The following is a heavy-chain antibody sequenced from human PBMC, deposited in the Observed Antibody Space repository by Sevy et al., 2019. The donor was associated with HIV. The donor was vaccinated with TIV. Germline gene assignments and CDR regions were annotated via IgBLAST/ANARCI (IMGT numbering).Heavy chain of an antibody. CDR3: TRDVQALWFGEMLFDY. CDR2: IRSKAYGGTT. V-gene: IGHV3-49*04. J-gene: IGHJ4*02. Sequence: GGSLRLSCTASGFTFGDYAMSWVRQAPGKGLEWVGFIRSKAYGGTTEYAASVKGRFTISRDDSKSIAYLQMNSLKTDYTAVYYGTRDVQALWFGEMLFDYWGQGTLVTVSS. CDR1: GFTFGDYA. D-gene: IGHD3-10*01.